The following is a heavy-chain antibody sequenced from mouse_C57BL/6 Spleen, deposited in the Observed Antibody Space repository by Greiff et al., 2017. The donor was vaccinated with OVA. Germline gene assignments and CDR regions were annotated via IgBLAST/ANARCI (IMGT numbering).Heavy chain of an antibody. CDR1: GFTFTDYY. D-gene: IGHD1-1*01. CDR2: IRNKANGYTT. Sequence: DVMLVESGGGLVQPGGSLSLSCAASGFTFTDYYMSWVRQPPGKALEWLGFIRNKANGYTTEYSASVKGRFTISRDNSQSILYLQMNALRAEDSATYYCARDHYAYWYFDVWGTGTTVTVSS. CDR3: ARDHYAYWYFDV. J-gene: IGHJ1*03. V-gene: IGHV7-3*01.